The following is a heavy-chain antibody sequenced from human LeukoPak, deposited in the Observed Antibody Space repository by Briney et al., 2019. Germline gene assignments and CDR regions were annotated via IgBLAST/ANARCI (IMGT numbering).Heavy chain of an antibody. D-gene: IGHD3-22*01. CDR3: ARALSYYYDSSGYYWGY. J-gene: IGHJ4*02. CDR1: GYTFTGYY. CDR2: INPNSGGT. V-gene: IGHV1-2*02. Sequence: ASVKVSCKASGYTFTGYYMHWVRQAPGQGLERMGWINPNSGGTNYAQKFQGRVTMTRDTSISTDYMELSRLRSDDTAVYYCARALSYYYDSSGYYWGYWGQGTLLTVSS.